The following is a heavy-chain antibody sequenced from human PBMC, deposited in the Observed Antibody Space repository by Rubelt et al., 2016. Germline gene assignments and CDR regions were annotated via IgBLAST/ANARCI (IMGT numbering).Heavy chain of an antibody. CDR2: IYPGDSDT. D-gene: IGHD6-6*01. Sequence: MRKPGESLKISCRTSGYYFNSYWIAWVRQMPGKGLEWMGIIYPGDSDTRYSPSSQGHVTISADQSTNTAYLQWSSLKASDTAMYYCARRYSSSRSYYYGMDVWGQGTTVTVSS. J-gene: IGHJ6*02. CDR3: ARRYSSSRSYYYGMDV. CDR1: GYYFNSYW. V-gene: IGHV5-51*03.